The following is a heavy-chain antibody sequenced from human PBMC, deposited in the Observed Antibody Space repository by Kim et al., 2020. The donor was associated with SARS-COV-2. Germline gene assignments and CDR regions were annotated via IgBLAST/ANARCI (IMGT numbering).Heavy chain of an antibody. D-gene: IGHD6-6*01. CDR1: GYSISSGYY. CDR3: ARDRDSSSSYLLFWYWF. J-gene: IGHJ5*01. Sequence: SETLSLTCTVSGYSISSGYYWGWIRQPPGKGLEWIGSIYHSGSTYYNPSLKSRVTISVDTSKNQFSLKLSSVTAADTAVYYCARDRDSSSSYLLFWYWF. CDR2: IYHSGST. V-gene: IGHV4-38-2*02.